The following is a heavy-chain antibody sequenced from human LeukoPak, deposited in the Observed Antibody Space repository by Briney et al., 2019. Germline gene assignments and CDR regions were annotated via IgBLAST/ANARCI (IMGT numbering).Heavy chain of an antibody. Sequence: GGSQRLSCAASGFTFSSYWMSWVRQAPGKGVEWVANIKQDGSEKYYVDSVKGRFTISRDNSKNTLYLQMNSLRAEDTAVYYCASGSEYYDYVWGSYRYPHFDYWGQGTLVTVSS. CDR3: ASGSEYYDYVWGSYRYPHFDY. CDR2: IKQDGSEK. J-gene: IGHJ4*02. CDR1: GFTFSSYW. V-gene: IGHV3-7*01. D-gene: IGHD3-16*02.